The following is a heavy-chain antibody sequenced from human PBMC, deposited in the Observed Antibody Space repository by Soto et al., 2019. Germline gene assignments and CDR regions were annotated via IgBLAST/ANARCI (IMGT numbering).Heavy chain of an antibody. V-gene: IGHV1-18*01. CDR1: GYTFTNYG. CDR2: ISPYNGKS. D-gene: IGHD3-22*01. Sequence: QVQLVQSGAEVKKPGASVNVSCKASGYTFTNYGISWVRQAPGQGLEWMGWISPYNGKSNFAQKLQGRVTLTTDTSTTTAYMELRSLRSDDTAIYYCARGTTMIVTYGMDVWGQGTTVTVSS. J-gene: IGHJ6*02. CDR3: ARGTTMIVTYGMDV.